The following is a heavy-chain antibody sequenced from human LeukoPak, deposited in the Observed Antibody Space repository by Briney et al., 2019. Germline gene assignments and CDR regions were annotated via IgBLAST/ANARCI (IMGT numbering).Heavy chain of an antibody. CDR3: ERDFGSGNYYNWFDL. CDR1: GGSVSTNRYY. V-gene: IGHV4-39*02. Sequence: SETLSLTCTVSGGSVSTNRYYWGWIRQPPGKGLEWIGSLYFSGTTYYNPSLKSRVTISVDTSKNQFSLKLSSVTAADTAVYYCERDFGSGNYYNWFDLWGQGTLVTVFS. D-gene: IGHD3-10*01. J-gene: IGHJ5*02. CDR2: LYFSGTT.